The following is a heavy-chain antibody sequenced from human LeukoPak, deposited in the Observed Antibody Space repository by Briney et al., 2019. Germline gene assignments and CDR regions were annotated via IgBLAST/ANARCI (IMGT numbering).Heavy chain of an antibody. D-gene: IGHD1-1*01. CDR1: GFTFSSYA. Sequence: GGSLRLSCAASGFTFSSYAMSWVRQAPGKGLEWVSAISGSGGSTYYADSVKGRFTISRDNSKNTLYLQMNSLRAEDTAVYYCAKDLLERRGYYLDYWGQGTLVTVSS. CDR3: AKDLLERRGYYLDY. J-gene: IGHJ4*02. V-gene: IGHV3-23*01. CDR2: ISGSGGST.